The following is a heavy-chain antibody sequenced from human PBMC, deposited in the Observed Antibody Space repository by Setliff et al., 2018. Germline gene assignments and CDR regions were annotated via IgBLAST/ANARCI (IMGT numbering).Heavy chain of an antibody. J-gene: IGHJ5*02. V-gene: IGHV4-38-2*01. CDR3: ARRSGRPNWFDP. CDR1: GYSISSGYY. Sequence: SETLSLTCAVSGYSISSGYYWGWIRQPPGKGLEWIGSIYHSGSTYYNPSLKSRVTISVDTSKNQFSLKLSSVTAADTAVYYCARRSGRPNWFDPWGQGTLVTVSS. CDR2: IYHSGST. D-gene: IGHD6-19*01.